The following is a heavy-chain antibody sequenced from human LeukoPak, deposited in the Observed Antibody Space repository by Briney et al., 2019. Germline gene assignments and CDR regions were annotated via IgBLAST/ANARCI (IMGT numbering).Heavy chain of an antibody. D-gene: IGHD1-14*01. Sequence: GRSLRLSCAASGFTFSSYGMHWVRQAPGKGLEWVAVISYDGSNKYYADSVKGRFTISRDNSKNTLYLQMNSLRAEDTAVYYCAKGIRRNRNYYYGMDVWGQGTTVTVSS. V-gene: IGHV3-30*18. J-gene: IGHJ6*02. CDR1: GFTFSSYG. CDR2: ISYDGSNK. CDR3: AKGIRRNRNYYYGMDV.